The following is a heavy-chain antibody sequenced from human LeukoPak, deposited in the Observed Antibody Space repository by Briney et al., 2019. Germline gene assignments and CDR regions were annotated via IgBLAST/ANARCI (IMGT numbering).Heavy chain of an antibody. D-gene: IGHD2-2*01. Sequence: PGGSLRLSCAASGFTFTSHAMSWVRQGPGRGLEWVPAISGGGYSSYYADSVKGRFTISRDNSKNTLYLQMDSLRAEDTAIYYCAKVLSYCTSTSCVRGGFDYWGQGTLVTVSS. CDR3: AKVLSYCTSTSCVRGGFDY. CDR2: ISGGGYSS. V-gene: IGHV3-23*01. J-gene: IGHJ4*02. CDR1: GFTFTSHA.